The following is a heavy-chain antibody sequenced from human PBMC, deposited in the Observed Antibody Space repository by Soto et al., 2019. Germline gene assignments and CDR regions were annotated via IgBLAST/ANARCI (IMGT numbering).Heavy chain of an antibody. Sequence: VQLQQWGAGLLKPSETLSLTCAFYGGSFSGYYWSWIRQPPGKGLEWIGEINHSGSTNYNTSLKSRVTISVDTTKNQYPQKHSSVAAADTAEYYGARGRRHNWFDPWGQGTLVTVSS. CDR2: INHSGST. CDR3: ARGRRHNWFDP. V-gene: IGHV4-34*01. J-gene: IGHJ5*02. CDR1: GGSFSGYY.